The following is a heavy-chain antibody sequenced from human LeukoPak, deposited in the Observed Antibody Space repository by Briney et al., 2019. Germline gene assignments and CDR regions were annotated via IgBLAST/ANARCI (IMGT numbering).Heavy chain of an antibody. Sequence: QSGGSLRLSRAASGFTVSSNYMSWVRQAPGKGLEWVSVIYSGGSTYYADSVKGRFTISRDNSKNTLYLQMNSLRAEDTAVYYCARDYNGSGEYWGQGTLVTVSS. CDR1: GFTVSSNY. CDR3: ARDYNGSGEY. CDR2: IYSGGST. D-gene: IGHD6-19*01. V-gene: IGHV3-53*01. J-gene: IGHJ4*02.